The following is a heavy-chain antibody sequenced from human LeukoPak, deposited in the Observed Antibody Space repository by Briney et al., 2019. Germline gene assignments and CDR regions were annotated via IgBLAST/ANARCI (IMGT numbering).Heavy chain of an antibody. J-gene: IGHJ4*02. CDR2: INPNSGGP. CDR3: ARALNPYTVTTPHDY. Sequence: ASVKVSCKASGGTFTGYYMYWVRQAPGQGLEWMGRINPNSGGPNYAQKFQGRVTMTRDTSISTAYMELSRLRSDDTAVYYCARALNPYTVTTPHDYWGQGTLVTVSS. V-gene: IGHV1-2*06. CDR1: GGTFTGYY. D-gene: IGHD4-17*01.